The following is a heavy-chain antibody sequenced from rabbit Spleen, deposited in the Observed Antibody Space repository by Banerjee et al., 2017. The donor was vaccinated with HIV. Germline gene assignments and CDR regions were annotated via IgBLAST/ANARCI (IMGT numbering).Heavy chain of an antibody. CDR1: GFDFSSYG. J-gene: IGHJ4*01. CDR3: ARDGAGGSYFAL. Sequence: QEQLVESGGGLVQPGGSLKLSCKASGFDFSSYGVSWVRQAPGKGLEWIGYIDLLFGITYYANWVNGRFSISRENAQNTVFLQMTSLTAADTATYFCARDGAGGSYFALWGPGTLVTVS. D-gene: IGHD8-1*01. V-gene: IGHV1S47*01. CDR2: IDLLFGIT.